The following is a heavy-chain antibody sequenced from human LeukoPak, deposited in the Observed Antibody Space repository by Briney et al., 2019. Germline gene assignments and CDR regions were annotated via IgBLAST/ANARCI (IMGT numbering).Heavy chain of an antibody. J-gene: IGHJ4*02. D-gene: IGHD6-13*01. Sequence: GGSLRLSCAASGFTFSYYGMHWVRQAPGKGLEWVTYIGYDGTDKYYADSVKGRFTISRGNSENTLSLHMNSLRAEDTAVYYCARDLTYNSWYYFDSWGQGTLVTVSS. CDR2: IGYDGTDK. V-gene: IGHV3-30*02. CDR3: ARDLTYNSWYYFDS. CDR1: GFTFSYYG.